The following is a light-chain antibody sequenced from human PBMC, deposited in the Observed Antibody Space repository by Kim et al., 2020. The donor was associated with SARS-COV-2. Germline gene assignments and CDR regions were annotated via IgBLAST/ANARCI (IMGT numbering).Light chain of an antibody. CDR1: RGPTAKA. J-gene: IGLJ3*02. CDR2: LNRDGSH. Sequence: ASVKLTCTLARGPTAKAMAWYRQRPDKGPRYLVRLNRDGSHSTGDGVPDRFSGSSSGAEHYLTIATLQSEDEGDSYCQTWDTGIRVFGGGTQLTVL. CDR3: QTWDTGIRV. V-gene: IGLV4-69*01.